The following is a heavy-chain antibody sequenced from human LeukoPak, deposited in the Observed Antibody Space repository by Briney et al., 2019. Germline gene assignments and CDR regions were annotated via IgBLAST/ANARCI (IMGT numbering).Heavy chain of an antibody. V-gene: IGHV4-59*01. J-gene: IGHJ4*02. Sequence: SETLSLTCTVSGGAISTYYWSWIRQPPGKGLEWIGYIYYTGSTNYNPSLKSRVTISVDTSKNQFSLKLSSVTAADTAVYYCARDRPGGSSLDYWGQGTLVTVSS. CDR2: IYYTGST. D-gene: IGHD6-13*01. CDR3: ARDRPGGSSLDY. CDR1: GGAISTYY.